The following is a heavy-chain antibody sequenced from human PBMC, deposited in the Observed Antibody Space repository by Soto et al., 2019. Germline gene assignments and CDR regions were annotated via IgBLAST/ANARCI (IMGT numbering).Heavy chain of an antibody. CDR3: ARGSDFRLE. Sequence: GGSLRLSCAASGFTFGSYWMHWVRQAPGKGLVWVSRINPDGSITYDADSVKGRFTISRDNAKNTLFLQMNSLRAEDTAVYYCARGSDFRLEWGQGTLVTVSS. CDR2: INPDGSIT. CDR1: GFTFGSYW. J-gene: IGHJ4*02. V-gene: IGHV3-74*01. D-gene: IGHD3-3*01.